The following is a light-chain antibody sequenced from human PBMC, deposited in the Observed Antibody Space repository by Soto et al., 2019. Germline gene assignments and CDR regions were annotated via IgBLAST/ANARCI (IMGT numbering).Light chain of an antibody. CDR2: AAS. J-gene: IGKJ5*01. Sequence: DIHMTQSPSSLSASVRDRLTITCTASQSISSYLNWYQQKPGKAPKLLIYAASSLQSGVPSKFSGSGYGTDFTLTISSLQTEDFATYYCQQSYSTPITFGQGTRLEI. CDR1: QSISSY. V-gene: IGKV1-39*01. CDR3: QQSYSTPIT.